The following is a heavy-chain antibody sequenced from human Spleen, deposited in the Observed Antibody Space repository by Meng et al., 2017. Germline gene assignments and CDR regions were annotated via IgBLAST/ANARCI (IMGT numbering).Heavy chain of an antibody. V-gene: IGHV1-18*01. CDR2: INPKNGNK. CDR3: ARDIPPRGHPYFDY. J-gene: IGHJ4*02. Sequence: ASVKVSCKTSGYTFTTYGISWVRQAPGQGLERLGWINPKNGNKNYAQDFQGRVTMTTDTSTSTAYMELRSLRSDDTAVYFCARDIPPRGHPYFDYWGQGTLVTVSS. CDR1: GYTFTTYG. D-gene: IGHD2-21*01.